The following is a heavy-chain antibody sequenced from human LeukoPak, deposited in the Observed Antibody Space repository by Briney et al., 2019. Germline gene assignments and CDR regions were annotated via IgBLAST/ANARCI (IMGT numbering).Heavy chain of an antibody. D-gene: IGHD3-22*01. Sequence: SETLSLTCTVSGGSIRSSSCYWGWIRQPPGKGLEWIGSIFYSGSTYYNPSLKSRVTISVDTSKNQSSLKLSSVTAADTAVYYCARISGITMIVVIISQDAFDIWGQGTMVTVSS. CDR1: GGSIRSSSCY. CDR3: ARISGITMIVVIISQDAFDI. J-gene: IGHJ3*02. CDR2: IFYSGST. V-gene: IGHV4-39*07.